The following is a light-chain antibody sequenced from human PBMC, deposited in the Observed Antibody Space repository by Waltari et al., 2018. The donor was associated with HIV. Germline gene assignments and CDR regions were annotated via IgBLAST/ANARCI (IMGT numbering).Light chain of an antibody. J-gene: IGKJ1*01. V-gene: IGKV1-39*01. CDR1: QSISSY. Sequence: DIQMTQSPSSLSASVGDRVTITCRARQSISSYLNWYQQKPGKAPKLLSYAASSLQSGVPSRLSRSASGTDFTLTICSLQPEDVATYYCQQSDSTLRTFGQGTKVEIK. CDR3: QQSDSTLRT. CDR2: AAS.